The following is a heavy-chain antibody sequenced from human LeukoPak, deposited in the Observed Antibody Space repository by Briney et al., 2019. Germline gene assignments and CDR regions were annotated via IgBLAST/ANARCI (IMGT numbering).Heavy chain of an antibody. Sequence: PADTLSLTCTLSGGSITPKYWSWTRHAPQKGLEWIGYVYHKGRTNFGSSLKCRVAILVDMSQNQIALKLTSVTAADTALYDGAKMGGHFYDSSTYDPNYFDLWGQGILVTVSS. CDR2: VYHKGRT. D-gene: IGHD3-22*01. V-gene: IGHV4-59*07. CDR3: AKMGGHFYDSSTYDPNYFDL. CDR1: GGSITPKY. J-gene: IGHJ5*02.